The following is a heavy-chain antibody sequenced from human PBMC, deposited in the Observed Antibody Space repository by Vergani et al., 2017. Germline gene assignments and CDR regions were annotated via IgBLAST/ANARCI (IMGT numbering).Heavy chain of an antibody. CDR3: ARGSDYGYYSDY. V-gene: IGHV1-69*04. CDR1: GGTFSSYA. CDR2: IIPILGIA. D-gene: IGHD4-17*01. Sequence: QVQLVQSGAEVKKPGSSVKVSCKASGGTFSSYAISWVRQAPGQGLEWMGRIIPILGIANYAQKFQGRVTITAAKSTSTAYMELSSLRSEDTAVYYCARGSDYGYYSDYWGQGTLVTVSS. J-gene: IGHJ4*02.